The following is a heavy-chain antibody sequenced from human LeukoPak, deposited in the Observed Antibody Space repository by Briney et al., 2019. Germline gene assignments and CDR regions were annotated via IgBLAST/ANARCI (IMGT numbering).Heavy chain of an antibody. V-gene: IGHV1-69*06. Sequence: GASVKVSCKASGYTFTGYYMHWVRQAPGQGLEWMGGIIPIFGTANYAQKFQGRVTITADKSTSTAYMELSSLRSEDTAVYYCARSGYYDFWSGYSGADYWGQGTLVTVSS. D-gene: IGHD3-3*01. CDR3: ARSGYYDFWSGYSGADY. CDR1: GYTFTGYY. CDR2: IIPIFGTA. J-gene: IGHJ4*02.